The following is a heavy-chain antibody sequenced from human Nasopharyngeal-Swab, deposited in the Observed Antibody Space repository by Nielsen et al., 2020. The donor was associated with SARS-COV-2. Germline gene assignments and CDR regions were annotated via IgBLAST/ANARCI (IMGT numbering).Heavy chain of an antibody. Sequence: SETLSLTCTVSGGSISSYYWSWIRQPPGKGLEWIGYIYYSGSTNYNPSLKSRVTISVDTSKNQFSLKLSSVTAADTAVYYCARGHNWSFDYWGQGTLVTVSA. CDR1: GGSISSYY. CDR3: ARGHNWSFDY. CDR2: IYYSGST. V-gene: IGHV4-59*01. J-gene: IGHJ4*02. D-gene: IGHD1-1*01.